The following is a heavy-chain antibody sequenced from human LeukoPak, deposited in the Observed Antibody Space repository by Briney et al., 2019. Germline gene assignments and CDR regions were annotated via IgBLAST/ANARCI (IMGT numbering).Heavy chain of an antibody. V-gene: IGHV4-59*01. Sequence: SETLSLTCIVSGGSISVYYWSWIRQPPGKGLEWIGYIYGRGSTNYNPSLKSRVTISIDTCKSQFSLGLSSVTAADTAVYYCARDRELGYWGQGALVTVSS. CDR2: IYGRGST. J-gene: IGHJ4*02. D-gene: IGHD3-10*01. CDR1: GGSISVYY. CDR3: ARDRELGY.